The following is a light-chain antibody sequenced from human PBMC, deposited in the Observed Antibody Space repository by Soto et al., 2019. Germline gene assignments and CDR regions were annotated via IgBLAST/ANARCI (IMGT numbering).Light chain of an antibody. Sequence: QSALTQPASVSGSPGQSITISCTETSSDVGGYKYVSWYQQHPGKTPKLMIYDVNSRPSGVSNRFSGSKSGNTASLTISGLQAEDEADYYCCSYTISSTSFVFGTGTKLTVL. V-gene: IGLV2-14*03. CDR1: SSDVGGYKY. J-gene: IGLJ1*01. CDR3: CSYTISSTSFV. CDR2: DVN.